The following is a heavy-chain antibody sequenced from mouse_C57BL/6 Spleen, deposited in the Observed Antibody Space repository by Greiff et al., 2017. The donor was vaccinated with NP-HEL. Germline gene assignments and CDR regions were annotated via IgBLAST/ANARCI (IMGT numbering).Heavy chain of an antibody. V-gene: IGHV1-7*01. J-gene: IGHJ2*01. CDR2: INPSSGYT. CDR1: GYTFTSYW. D-gene: IGHD2-3*01. CDR3: ARLLLDGYYYDY. Sequence: QVQLQQSGAELAKPGASVKLSCKASGYTFTSYWMHWVKQRPGQGLEWIGYINPSSGYTKYNQKFKDKATLTAEKSSSTAYMQLSSLTYEDSAVYYCARLLLDGYYYDYWGQGTTLTVSS.